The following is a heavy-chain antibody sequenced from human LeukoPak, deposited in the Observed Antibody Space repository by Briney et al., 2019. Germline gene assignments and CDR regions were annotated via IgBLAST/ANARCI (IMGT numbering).Heavy chain of an antibody. CDR1: GGSISSFY. V-gene: IGHV4-59*08. CDR3: ARLSVVGATARRYYFDY. Sequence: SETLSLTCTVSGGSISSFYWSWIRQPPGKGLEWIGYIYYSGITKYNPSLKSRVTISVDTSKNQFSLKLSSVTAADTAVYYCARLSVVGATARRYYFDYWGQGTLVTVSS. J-gene: IGHJ4*02. CDR2: IYYSGIT. D-gene: IGHD1-26*01.